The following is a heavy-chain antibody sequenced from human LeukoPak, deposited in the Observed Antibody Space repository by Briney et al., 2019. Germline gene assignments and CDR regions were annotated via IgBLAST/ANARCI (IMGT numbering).Heavy chain of an antibody. D-gene: IGHD7-27*01. J-gene: IGHJ4*02. CDR3: ANLGRLEGPNYFDY. CDR2: ISGSGGST. Sequence: GGSLRLSCAASGFSFSSYGMSWVRQAPGKGLEWVSAISGSGGSTYYADSVKGRFTISRDNSKNTLYLQMNSLRAEDTAVYYCANLGRLEGPNYFDYWGQGTLVTVSS. V-gene: IGHV3-23*01. CDR1: GFSFSSYG.